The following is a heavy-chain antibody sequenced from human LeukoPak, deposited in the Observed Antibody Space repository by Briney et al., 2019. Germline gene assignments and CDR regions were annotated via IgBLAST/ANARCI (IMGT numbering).Heavy chain of an antibody. CDR2: INPNSGGT. CDR1: GYTFTGYY. J-gene: IGHJ4*02. CDR3: ARSTAYSSGWGDY. Sequence: EASVKVSCKASGYTFTGYYMHWVRQAPGQGLEWMGWINPNSGGTNYAQKFQGRVTMTRDTSISTAYMELSRLRSDDTAVYYCARSTAYSSGWGDYWGQGTLVTVSS. D-gene: IGHD6-19*01. V-gene: IGHV1-2*02.